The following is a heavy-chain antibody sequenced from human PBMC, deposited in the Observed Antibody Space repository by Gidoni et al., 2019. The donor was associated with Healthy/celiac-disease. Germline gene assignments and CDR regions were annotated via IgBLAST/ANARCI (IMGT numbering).Heavy chain of an antibody. CDR3: AKVLGLGGAGDYFDY. CDR2: ISGSGGST. J-gene: IGHJ4*02. Sequence: EVQLLESGGGLVQPGGSLRLSFAASGFTFSSDAMSWVRQAPGKGLEWVSAISGSGGSTYYADSVKGRFTISRDNSKNTLYLQMNSLRAEDTAVYYCAKVLGLGGAGDYFDYWGQGTLVTVSS. V-gene: IGHV3-23*01. D-gene: IGHD1-26*01. CDR1: GFTFSSDA.